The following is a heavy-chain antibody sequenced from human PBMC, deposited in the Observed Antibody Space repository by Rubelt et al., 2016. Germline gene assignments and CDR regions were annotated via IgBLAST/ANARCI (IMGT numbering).Heavy chain of an antibody. CDR2: IIPIFGTA. CDR1: GYTFTGYY. D-gene: IGHD6-19*01. V-gene: IGHV1-69*01. CDR3: ATGIKREQWLVPRFDY. J-gene: IGHJ4*02. Sequence: QVQLVQSGAEVKKPGASVKVSCKASGYTFTGYYMHWVRQAPGQGLEWMGGIIPIFGTANYAQKFQGRVTITADESTSTAYMELSSLRSEDTAVYYCATGIKREQWLVPRFDYWGQGTLVTVSS.